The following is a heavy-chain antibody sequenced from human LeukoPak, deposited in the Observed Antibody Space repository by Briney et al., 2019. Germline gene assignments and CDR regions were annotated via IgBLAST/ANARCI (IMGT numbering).Heavy chain of an antibody. Sequence: GGSLRLSCAASGFTFSSYAMSWVRQAPGKGLEWVSSISGSGGSTYYADSVKGRFTISRDNSKNTLYLQMNSLRAEDTAIYYCAKDPGRYGDYWGQGTLVTVSS. CDR2: ISGSGGST. CDR3: AKDPGRYGDY. J-gene: IGHJ4*02. CDR1: GFTFSSYA. V-gene: IGHV3-23*01. D-gene: IGHD1-26*01.